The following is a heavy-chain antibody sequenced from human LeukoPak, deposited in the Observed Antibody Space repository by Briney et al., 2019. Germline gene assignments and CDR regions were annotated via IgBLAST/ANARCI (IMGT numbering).Heavy chain of an antibody. D-gene: IGHD3-22*01. CDR1: GFTFSSYE. Sequence: PGGSLRLSCAASGFTFSSYEMNWVRQAPGEGLEWVSYISSSGSTIYYADSVKGRFTISRDNAKNSLYLQMNSLRAEDTAVYYCAREGGHSSGYHPPFDYWGQGTLVTVSS. CDR3: AREGGHSSGYHPPFDY. J-gene: IGHJ4*02. CDR2: ISSSGSTI. V-gene: IGHV3-48*03.